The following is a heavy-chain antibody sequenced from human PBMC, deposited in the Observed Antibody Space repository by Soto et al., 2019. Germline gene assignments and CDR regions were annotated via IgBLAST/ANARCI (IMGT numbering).Heavy chain of an antibody. Sequence: EVQLVESGGGLVQPGGSLRLSCAASGLTFSSYEMNWVRQAPGKGLEWVSYISRSGSTIYYADSVKGRVTISRDNAKNSLYLQMNSLRAEDTAVYYCARDGRIRRPDWYFDLWCRGTLVTVSS. CDR2: ISRSGSTI. V-gene: IGHV3-48*03. D-gene: IGHD2-15*01. CDR1: GLTFSSYE. J-gene: IGHJ2*01. CDR3: ARDGRIRRPDWYFDL.